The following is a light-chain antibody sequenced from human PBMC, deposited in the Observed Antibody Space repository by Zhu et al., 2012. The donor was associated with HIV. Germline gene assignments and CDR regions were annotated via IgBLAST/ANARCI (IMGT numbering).Light chain of an antibody. V-gene: IGKV3-20*01. CDR2: GAS. J-gene: IGKJ1*01. Sequence: EIVLTQSPGTLSLSPGERATLSCRASQRIVSTYLAWYQQKPGLAPRLLIHGASNRATGIPDRFSGGGSGTDFTLTISRLEAEDFAVYYCHQFGSSPWTFGQGTRVEIK. CDR1: QRIVSTY. CDR3: HQFGSSPWT.